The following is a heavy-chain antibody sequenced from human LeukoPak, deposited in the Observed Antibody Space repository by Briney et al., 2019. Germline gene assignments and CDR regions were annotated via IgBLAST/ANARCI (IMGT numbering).Heavy chain of an antibody. CDR2: ISSSSSYM. Sequence: AGSLRLSCAASGFTFSSYTMTWVRQAPGKGLEWVSCISSSSSYMYDGDTLKGRFTISRDNAKNSLYLQMDNLRGEDTAIYYCARALTPASGWLGSWGQGTLVTVSS. J-gene: IGHJ5*01. V-gene: IGHV3-21*01. CDR3: ARALTPASGWLGS. D-gene: IGHD6-19*01. CDR1: GFTFSSYT.